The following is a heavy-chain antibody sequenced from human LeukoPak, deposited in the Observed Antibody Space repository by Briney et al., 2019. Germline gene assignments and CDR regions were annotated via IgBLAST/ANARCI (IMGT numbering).Heavy chain of an antibody. D-gene: IGHD6-6*01. J-gene: IGHJ5*02. CDR1: GGSFSGYY. CDR3: ARANALYSSSSDWFDP. Sequence: PSETLSLTCAVYGGSFSGYYWSWIRQPPGKGLEWIGEINHSGSTNYNPSLKSRVTISVDTSKNQFSLKLSSVTAADTAVYYCARANALYSSSSDWFDPWGQGTLVTVSS. CDR2: INHSGST. V-gene: IGHV4-34*01.